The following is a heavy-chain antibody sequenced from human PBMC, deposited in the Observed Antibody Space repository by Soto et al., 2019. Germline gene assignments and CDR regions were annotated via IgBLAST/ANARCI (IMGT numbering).Heavy chain of an antibody. J-gene: IGHJ6*02. CDR3: ARDSYGLDV. Sequence: PGGSLILSCAASGITFITYAMHWVRQAPGKGLEWVAVISYDGINQYYADSVKDRFTISRDNSKNTLSLQMNSLRVEDTAVYYCARDSYGLDVWGQGTTVTVSS. CDR1: GITFITYA. CDR2: ISYDGINQ. V-gene: IGHV3-30-3*01.